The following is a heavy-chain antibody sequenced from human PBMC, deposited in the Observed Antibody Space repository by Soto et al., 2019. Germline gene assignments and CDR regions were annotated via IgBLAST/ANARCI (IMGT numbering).Heavy chain of an antibody. J-gene: IGHJ5*02. CDR2: IIPIFGTA. CDR3: ARDVGHSSSWMMDR. Sequence: QVQLVQSGAEVKKPGSSVKVSCKASGGSFSSNAISWVRQTPGQGLEWMGGIIPIFGTANYAQNFQGRVTITADKSTGTAYMELSSLRSEDTAVYYCARDVGHSSSWMMDRWGQGTLVTVSS. D-gene: IGHD6-13*01. CDR1: GGSFSSNA. V-gene: IGHV1-69*06.